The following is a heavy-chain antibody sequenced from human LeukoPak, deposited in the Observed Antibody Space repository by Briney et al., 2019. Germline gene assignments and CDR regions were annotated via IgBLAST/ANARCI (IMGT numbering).Heavy chain of an antibody. V-gene: IGHV1-69*13. J-gene: IGHJ3*02. CDR1: GGTFSSCD. CDR2: IMPISGTA. CDR3: ARAKPNYYDSSEYDDFDI. Sequence: GASVKVSCKASGGTFSSCDISWVRQAPGQGLEWMGGIMPISGTANYAQKFQGRVTITADESTSTAYMELSSLRSEDTAVYYCARAKPNYYDSSEYDDFDIWGQGTMVTVSS. D-gene: IGHD3-22*01.